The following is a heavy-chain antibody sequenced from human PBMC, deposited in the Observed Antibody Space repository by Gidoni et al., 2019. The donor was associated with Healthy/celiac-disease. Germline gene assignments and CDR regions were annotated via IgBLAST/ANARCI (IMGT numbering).Heavy chain of an antibody. CDR3: ARDRWDIVVVPAAHDAFDI. V-gene: IGHV3-30-3*01. CDR2: ISYDGSNK. D-gene: IGHD2-2*01. CDR1: GFTFSSYS. Sequence: VQLVESGGGVVQPGRSLRLSCAASGFTFSSYSMPWVRPAPGKGLEWVAVISYDGSNKYYADSVKGRFTISRDNSKNTLYLQMNSLRAEDTAVYYCARDRWDIVVVPAAHDAFDIWGQGTMVTVSS. J-gene: IGHJ3*02.